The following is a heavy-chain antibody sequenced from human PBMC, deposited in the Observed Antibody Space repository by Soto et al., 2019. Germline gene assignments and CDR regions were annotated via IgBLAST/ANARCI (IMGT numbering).Heavy chain of an antibody. J-gene: IGHJ4*02. D-gene: IGHD3-22*01. CDR3: ASHDSSGYFSGFDY. CDR1: GYTFTSYA. V-gene: IGHV1-3*01. Sequence: ASVKVSCKASGYTFTSYAMHWVRQAPGQRLEWMGWINAGNGNTKYSQKFQGRVTITWDTSASIAYMELSSLRSEDTAVYYCASHDSSGYFSGFDYWGQGTLVTVSS. CDR2: INAGNGNT.